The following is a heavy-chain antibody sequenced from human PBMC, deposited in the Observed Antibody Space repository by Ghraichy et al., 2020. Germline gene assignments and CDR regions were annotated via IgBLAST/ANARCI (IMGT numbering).Heavy chain of an antibody. V-gene: IGHV4-34*01. D-gene: IGHD4-23*01. CDR1: GGSFSGYY. Sequence: SETLSLTCAVYGGSFSGYYWSWIRQPPGKGLEWIGEINHSGSTNYNPSLKSRVTISVDTSKNQFSLKLSSVTAADTAVYYCARGNDYGGNWYFDLWGRGTLVTVS. CDR3: ARGNDYGGNWYFDL. J-gene: IGHJ2*01. CDR2: INHSGST.